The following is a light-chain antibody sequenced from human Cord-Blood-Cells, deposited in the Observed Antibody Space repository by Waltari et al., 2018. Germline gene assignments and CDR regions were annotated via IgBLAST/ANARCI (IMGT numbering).Light chain of an antibody. CDR2: KAS. J-gene: IGKJ3*01. CDR1: QSISSW. Sequence: DIQMTQSPSTLSASVGDRVTITCRASQSISSWLAWYQQKPGKAPKLLIYKASSLESGVPSRFSGIGSGTEFTLTISSLQPDDFATYYCQQYNSYSPIFTFGPGTKVDIK. V-gene: IGKV1-5*03. CDR3: QQYNSYSPIFT.